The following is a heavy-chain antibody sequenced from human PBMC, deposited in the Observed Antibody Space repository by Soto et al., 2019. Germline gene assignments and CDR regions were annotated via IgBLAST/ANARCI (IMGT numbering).Heavy chain of an antibody. V-gene: IGHV2-5*02. J-gene: IGHJ4*02. CDR3: AHRRGGYNWDDAHFDY. D-gene: IGHD1-20*01. CDR2: AYWDDDN. CDR1: GFSLSTTGVG. Sequence: QITLKESGPPLVKPTQTLTLTCSFSGFSLSTTGVGVGWIRQPPGKALEWLGFAYWDDDNRYSPSLKSSLTTPKDTSGNHVVLTMTNIDPVDTATYFCAHRRGGYNWDDAHFDYWGQGTLVTVSS.